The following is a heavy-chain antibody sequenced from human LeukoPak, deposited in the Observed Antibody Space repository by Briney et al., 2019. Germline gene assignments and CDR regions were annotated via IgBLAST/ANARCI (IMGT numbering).Heavy chain of an antibody. J-gene: IGHJ4*02. CDR3: ARAGRYFDWLLPFDY. Sequence: PGGSLRLSCAASGFTFSSYWMSWVRQAPGKGLEWVANIKQDGSDKYYVDSVKGRFTISRDNAKNSLYLQMNSLRAEDTAVYYCARAGRYFDWLLPFDYWGQGTLVTVSS. V-gene: IGHV3-7*01. D-gene: IGHD3-9*01. CDR1: GFTFSSYW. CDR2: IKQDGSDK.